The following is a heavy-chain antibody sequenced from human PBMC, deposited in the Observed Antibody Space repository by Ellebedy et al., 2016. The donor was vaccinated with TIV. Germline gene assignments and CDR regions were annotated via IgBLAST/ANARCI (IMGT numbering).Heavy chain of an antibody. CDR1: GFSVTGYY. Sequence: GESLKISCAASGFSVTGYYMSWIRQAPGKGLQWLALIYVDDTTVYADSVKGRFTISRDNAKNSLYLQMNSLRAEDTAVYYCARVFLGYYDSGGPIDYWGQGTLVTVSS. V-gene: IGHV3-53*01. CDR2: IYVDDTT. CDR3: ARVFLGYYDSGGPIDY. J-gene: IGHJ4*02. D-gene: IGHD3-22*01.